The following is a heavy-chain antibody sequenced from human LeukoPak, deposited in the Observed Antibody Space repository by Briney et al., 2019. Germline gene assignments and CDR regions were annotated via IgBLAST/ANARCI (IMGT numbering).Heavy chain of an antibody. CDR2: IYCSGST. D-gene: IGHD6-19*01. V-gene: IGHV4-59*01. Sequence: SETLSLTCTVSGGSISSYYWSWIRQPPGKGLEWIGYIYCSGSTNYNPSLKSRVTISVDTSKNQFSLKLSSVTAADTAVYYCARFPYSSGADYWGQGTLVTVSS. CDR1: GGSISSYY. J-gene: IGHJ4*02. CDR3: ARFPYSSGADY.